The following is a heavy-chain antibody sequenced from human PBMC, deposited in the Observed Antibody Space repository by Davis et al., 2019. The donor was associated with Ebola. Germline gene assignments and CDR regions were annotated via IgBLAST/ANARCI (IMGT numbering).Heavy chain of an antibody. CDR3: ARDWRQLGY. Sequence: GESLKISCAASGFTFSSYSMNWVRQAPGKGLEWVSYISSSGSTIYYADSVKGRFTISRDNAKNSLYLQMNSLRAEDTAVYYCARDWRQLGYWGQGTLVTVSS. CDR2: ISSSGSTI. J-gene: IGHJ4*02. D-gene: IGHD3-16*01. CDR1: GFTFSSYS. V-gene: IGHV3-48*04.